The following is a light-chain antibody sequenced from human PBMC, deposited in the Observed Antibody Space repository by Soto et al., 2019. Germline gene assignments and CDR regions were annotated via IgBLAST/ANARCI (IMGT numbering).Light chain of an antibody. CDR1: SSDVGGYIL. CDR3: CSYAGSYSYV. Sequence: QPVLTQPRSVSGSPGQSVTISCTGTSSDVGGYILVSWYQQHPGKAPKLMIYDVSKRPSGVPDRFSGSKSDNTASLTISGLQAEDEADYYCCSYAGSYSYVFGSGTKVTVL. CDR2: DVS. J-gene: IGLJ1*01. V-gene: IGLV2-11*01.